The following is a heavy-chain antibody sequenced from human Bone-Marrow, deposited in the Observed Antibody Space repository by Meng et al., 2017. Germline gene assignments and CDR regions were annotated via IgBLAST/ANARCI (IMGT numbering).Heavy chain of an antibody. V-gene: IGHV4/OR15-8*02. CDR1: VVSIGSVDW. J-gene: IGHJ4*02. Sequence: QLKVSGRGLVKPSVTRSLTCVVSVVSIGSVDWWSWVRQPPGKGLEWIGEIYHGGDTNYNPSLKSRVTIAIDKSKNQFSLKLSSVTAADTAVYYCASWIYSCGWQWGQGALVTVSS. D-gene: IGHD6-19*01. CDR2: IYHGGDT. CDR3: ASWIYSCGWQ.